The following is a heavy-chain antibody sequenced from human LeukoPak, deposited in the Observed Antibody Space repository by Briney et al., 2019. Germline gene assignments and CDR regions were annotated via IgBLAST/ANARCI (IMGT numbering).Heavy chain of an antibody. J-gene: IGHJ4*02. D-gene: IGHD6-19*01. CDR2: IDPRDSYT. V-gene: IGHV5-10-1*04. CDR1: GYSFTSYW. CDR3: VRLEGYSSGWGRFDY. Sequence: GESLKISCKGSGYSFTSYWIIWVRQMPGKGLEWMGRIDPRDSYTSYSPSFQGQVTISADKSISTAYLQWSSLKASDTAMYYCVRLEGYSSGWGRFDYWGQGTLVTVSS.